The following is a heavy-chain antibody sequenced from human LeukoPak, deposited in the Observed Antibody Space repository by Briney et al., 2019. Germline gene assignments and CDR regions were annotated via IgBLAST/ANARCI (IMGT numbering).Heavy chain of an antibody. CDR1: GYSFTSYY. J-gene: IGHJ4*02. V-gene: IGHV1-2*06. D-gene: IGHD2-15*01. CDR3: ARDGQYDLVVVAGAE. Sequence: GESLKISCKGSGYSFTSYYMHWVRQAPGQGLEWMGRINPNSGGTNYAQKFQGRVTMTRDTSISTAYMELSRLRSDDTAVYYCARDGQYDLVVVAGAERGQGTLVTVSS. CDR2: INPNSGGT.